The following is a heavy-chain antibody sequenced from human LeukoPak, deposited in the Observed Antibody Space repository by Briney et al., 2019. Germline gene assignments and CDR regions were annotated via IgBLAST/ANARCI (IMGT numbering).Heavy chain of an antibody. Sequence: GASVKVSCKASGYTFTGYYIHWVRQAPGQGLEWMGWINPNSGGTNYVPKFQGRVTMTRDTSITTAYMELSRLTSDDTAVYYCARGGYSYGVDYWGQGTLVTVSS. D-gene: IGHD5-18*01. J-gene: IGHJ4*02. CDR2: INPNSGGT. CDR3: ARGGYSYGVDY. V-gene: IGHV1-2*02. CDR1: GYTFTGYY.